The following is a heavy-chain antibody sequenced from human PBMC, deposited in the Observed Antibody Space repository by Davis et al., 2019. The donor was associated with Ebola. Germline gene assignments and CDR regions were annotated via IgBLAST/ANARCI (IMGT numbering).Heavy chain of an antibody. CDR3: AKSLSDSDDY. CDR1: GFTFSNYV. Sequence: GESLKISCAASGFTFSNYVMHWVRQAPGKGLEWVSVLYSGGSAYYADSVRGRFTISRDNFKNTLYLQMNSLRAEDTAVYYCAKSLSDSDDYWGQGTLVTVSS. CDR2: LYSGGSA. D-gene: IGHD4/OR15-4a*01. V-gene: IGHV3-NL1*01. J-gene: IGHJ4*02.